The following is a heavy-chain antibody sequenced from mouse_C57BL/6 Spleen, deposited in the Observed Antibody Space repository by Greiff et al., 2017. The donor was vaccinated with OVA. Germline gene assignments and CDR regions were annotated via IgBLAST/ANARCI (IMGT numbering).Heavy chain of an antibody. J-gene: IGHJ4*01. V-gene: IGHV2-6*01. Sequence: VMLVESGPGLVAPSQSLSITCTVSGFSLTSYGVDWVRQSPGKGLEWLGVIWGVGSTNYNSALKSRLSISKDNSKSQVFLKMNSLQTDDTAMYYCARYDGRNGAMDYWGQGTSVTVSS. D-gene: IGHD2-3*01. CDR1: GFSLTSYG. CDR3: ARYDGRNGAMDY. CDR2: IWGVGST.